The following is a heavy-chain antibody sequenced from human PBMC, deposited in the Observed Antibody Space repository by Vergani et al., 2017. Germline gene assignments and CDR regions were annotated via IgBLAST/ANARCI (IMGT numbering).Heavy chain of an antibody. V-gene: IGHV4-61*02. CDR1: GGSISSGSYY. Sequence: QVQLQESGPGLVKPSQTLSLTCTVSGGSISSGSYYWSWIRQPAGKGLEWIGRIYTSGSTNYNPSLKSRVTISVDTSKNQFSLKLSSVTAADTAVYYCARDGGGGNGAPAGFDPWGQGTLVTVSS. D-gene: IGHD3-16*01. CDR3: ARDGGGGNGAPAGFDP. J-gene: IGHJ5*02. CDR2: IYTSGST.